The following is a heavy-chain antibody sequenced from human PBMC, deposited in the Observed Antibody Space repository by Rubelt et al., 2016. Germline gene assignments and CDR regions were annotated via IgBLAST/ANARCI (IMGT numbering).Heavy chain of an antibody. V-gene: IGHV1-46*01. CDR3: ARDKSSSWSGYFYGMDV. Sequence: QVQLVQSGAEVKMPGASVKFSCEASGYTFSNYYIHWVRQAPGHGLDWMGIINPSGGRTDYAQKFQGRVMMTRDMSTSTVYMEVTSLRSEDTAVYYCARDKSSSWSGYFYGMDVWGQGTTVIVSS. CDR1: GYTFSNYY. J-gene: IGHJ6*02. D-gene: IGHD6-6*01. CDR2: INPSGGRT.